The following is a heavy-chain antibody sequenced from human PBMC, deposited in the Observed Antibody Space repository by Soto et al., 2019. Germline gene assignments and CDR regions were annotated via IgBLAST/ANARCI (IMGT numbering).Heavy chain of an antibody. D-gene: IGHD5-18*01. V-gene: IGHV1-69*01. Sequence: QVQLVQSGAEVKKPGSSVKVSCKASGGTFSSYAISWVRQAPGQGLEWMGGIIPIFGTANYAQKFQGRVTITADESTSTAYMELGSMSSEDTAVYYCARGRYSCGFSVLGFLDYWGQETLVTVSS. CDR1: GGTFSSYA. CDR3: ARGRYSCGFSVLGFLDY. CDR2: IIPIFGTA. J-gene: IGHJ4*02.